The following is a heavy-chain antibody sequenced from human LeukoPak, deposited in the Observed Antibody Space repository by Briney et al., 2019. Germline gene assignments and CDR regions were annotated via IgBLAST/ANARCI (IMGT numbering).Heavy chain of an antibody. Sequence: ASVKLSCGASGYTFNVYGIIGVRQAPGHGLEEVGGLRVDCCNTNYAEKLQGRVTMTTDTSPSTAYMELRSLRSDDTAVYYCARRSHLGLDHFDYWGQGTLVTVSS. CDR2: LRVDCCNT. D-gene: IGHD1-1*01. J-gene: IGHJ4*02. CDR3: ARRSHLGLDHFDY. CDR1: GYTFNVYG. V-gene: IGHV1-18*01.